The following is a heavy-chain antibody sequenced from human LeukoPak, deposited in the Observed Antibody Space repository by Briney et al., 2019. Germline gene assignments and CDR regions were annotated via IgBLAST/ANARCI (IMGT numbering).Heavy chain of an antibody. CDR1: GFTFSSYG. D-gene: IGHD3-22*01. CDR3: AKDEGGYYYDSSGLFDY. Sequence: GRSLRLSCAASGFTFSSYGMHWVRQAPGKGLEWVAVISYDGSNKYYADSVKGRFTISRDNSKNTLYLQMNSLRAEDTAVYCCAKDEGGYYYDSSGLFDYWGQGTLVTVSS. V-gene: IGHV3-30*18. CDR2: ISYDGSNK. J-gene: IGHJ4*02.